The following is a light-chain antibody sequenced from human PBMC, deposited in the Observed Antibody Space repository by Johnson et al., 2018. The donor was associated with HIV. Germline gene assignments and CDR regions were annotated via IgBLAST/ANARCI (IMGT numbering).Light chain of an antibody. CDR3: GTWDCRLKSYV. CDR1: SSNIGNNY. Sequence: QSVLTQPPSVSAAPGQKVTISCSGSSSNIGNNYVSWYQQLPGTAPKLLMYENNKRPSGIPDRFSGSKSGTSATLGITGLQTGDEADYYCGTWDCRLKSYVFGTATKVTVL. CDR2: ENN. J-gene: IGLJ1*01. V-gene: IGLV1-51*02.